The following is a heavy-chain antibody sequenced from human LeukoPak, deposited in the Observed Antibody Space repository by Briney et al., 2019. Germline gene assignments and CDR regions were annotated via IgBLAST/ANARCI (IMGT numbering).Heavy chain of an antibody. D-gene: IGHD3-10*01. CDR2: ISSSSSTI. J-gene: IGHJ4*02. V-gene: IGHV3-48*04. Sequence: GGSLRLSCAASGFTFSTYNMNWVRQAPGKGLEWVSYISSSSSTIYYADSVKGRFTISRDNGKNSLFLQMNSLRAEDTAVYYCAKALGEAFDYWGQGTLVTVSS. CDR1: GFTFSTYN. CDR3: AKALGEAFDY.